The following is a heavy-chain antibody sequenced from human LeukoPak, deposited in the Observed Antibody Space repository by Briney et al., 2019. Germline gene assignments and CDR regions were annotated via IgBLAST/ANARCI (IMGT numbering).Heavy chain of an antibody. CDR1: GGSISSSSYY. CDR2: IYYSGST. D-gene: IGHD4-23*01. V-gene: IGHV4-61*05. J-gene: IGHJ2*01. Sequence: SETLSLTCTVSGGSISSSSYYWGWIRQPPGKGLEWIGYIYYSGSTNYNPSLKSRVTISVDTSKNQFSLKLSSVTAADTAVYYCARGYFTVVTSYWYFDLWGRGTLVTVSS. CDR3: ARGYFTVVTSYWYFDL.